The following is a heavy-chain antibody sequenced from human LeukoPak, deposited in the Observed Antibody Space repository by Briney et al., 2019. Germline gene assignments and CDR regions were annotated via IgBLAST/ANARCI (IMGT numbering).Heavy chain of an antibody. CDR2: IYYSGST. J-gene: IGHJ3*02. CDR3: ARRLSKSSGGSRGAFDI. Sequence: SETLSLTCTVSGGSISSSRYYWGWIRQPPGKGLEWIGSIYYSGSTYYNPSLKSRVTISIDTSKNQFSLKLSSVTAADTAVYYCARRLSKSSGGSRGAFDIWGQGTMVTVSS. V-gene: IGHV4-39*01. D-gene: IGHD1-26*01. CDR1: GGSISSSRYY.